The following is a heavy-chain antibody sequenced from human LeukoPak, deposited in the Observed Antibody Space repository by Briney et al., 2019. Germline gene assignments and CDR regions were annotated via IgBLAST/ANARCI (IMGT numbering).Heavy chain of an antibody. CDR1: GFTFSSYD. V-gene: IGHV3-13*01. J-gene: IGHJ4*02. CDR2: IGTAGDT. D-gene: IGHD5-12*01. Sequence: GGSLRLSCAASGFTFSSYDMHWVRQGTGKGLEWVSDIGTAGDTYYLGSVKGRFTISRDNSKNTLYLQMNSLRAEDTAVYYCARDSGYDRYYFDYWGQGTLVTVSS. CDR3: ARDSGYDRYYFDY.